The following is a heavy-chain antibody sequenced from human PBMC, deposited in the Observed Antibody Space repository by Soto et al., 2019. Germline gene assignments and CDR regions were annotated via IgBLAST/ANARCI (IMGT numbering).Heavy chain of an antibody. Sequence: GGSLRLSCADAGLTISGFWMRWVRQAPGKGLVWVSRINSDATSTTYGASVKGRFTISRDNAENTLYLQMNSLTVDDTAFYFCTRGYTGYGKFGYWVKVALFTASS. CDR1: GLTISGFW. V-gene: IGHV3-74*01. CDR2: INSDATST. CDR3: TRGYTGYGKFGY. D-gene: IGHD5-12*01. J-gene: IGHJ4*02.